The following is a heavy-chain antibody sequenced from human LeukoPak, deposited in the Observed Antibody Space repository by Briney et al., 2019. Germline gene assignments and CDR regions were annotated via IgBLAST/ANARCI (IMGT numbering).Heavy chain of an antibody. D-gene: IGHD5-12*01. J-gene: IGHJ4*02. Sequence: KASETLSLTCAVYGGSFSGYYWSWIRQPPGKGLEWIGEINHSGSTNYNPCLKSRVTISVDTSKNQFSLTLSSVTAADTAVYYCARGARTSSIVAGWKRTTIFDYWGQGTLVTVSS. CDR3: ARGARTSSIVAGWKRTTIFDY. CDR1: GGSFSGYY. V-gene: IGHV4-34*01. CDR2: INHSGST.